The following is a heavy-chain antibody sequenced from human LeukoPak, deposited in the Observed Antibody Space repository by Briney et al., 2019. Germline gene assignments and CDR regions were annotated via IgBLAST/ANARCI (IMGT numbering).Heavy chain of an antibody. CDR3: TTEDYDYVWGSYRVDY. Sequence: AGGSLRLSCAASGFTFSNAWMSWVRQAPGKGLEWVGRIKSKTDGGTTDYAAPVKGRFTISRDDSKSTLYLQMNSLKTEDTAVYYCTTEDYDYVWGSYRVDYWGQGTLVTVSS. D-gene: IGHD3-16*02. CDR2: IKSKTDGGTT. V-gene: IGHV3-15*01. CDR1: GFTFSNAW. J-gene: IGHJ4*02.